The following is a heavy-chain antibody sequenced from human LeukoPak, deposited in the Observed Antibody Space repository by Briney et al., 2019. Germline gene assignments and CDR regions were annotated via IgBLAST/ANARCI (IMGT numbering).Heavy chain of an antibody. V-gene: IGHV4-34*01. CDR1: GGSFSGYY. D-gene: IGHD3-9*01. CDR2: INHSGST. CDR3: ARQTRLDYLRYFDWLRFDAFDI. J-gene: IGHJ3*02. Sequence: PSETLSLTCAVYGGSFSGYYWSWIRQPPGKGLEWIGEINHSGSTNYNPSLKSRVTISVDRSKNQFSLKLSSVTAADTAVYYCARQTRLDYLRYFDWLRFDAFDIWGQGTMVTVSS.